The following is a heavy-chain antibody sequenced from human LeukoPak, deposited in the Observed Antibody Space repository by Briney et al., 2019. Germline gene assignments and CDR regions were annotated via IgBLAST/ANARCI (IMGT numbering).Heavy chain of an antibody. CDR3: ARDGHYGSGSSPFDY. J-gene: IGHJ4*02. Sequence: PGGSLRLSCAASGFTFSSYSMNWVRQAPGKGLEWVSSISSSSSYIYYADSVKGRFTISRDNAKNSLYLQMNSLRAEDTAVYYCARDGHYGSGSSPFDYWGQGTLVTVSS. D-gene: IGHD3-10*01. CDR1: GFTFSSYS. V-gene: IGHV3-21*01. CDR2: ISSSSSYI.